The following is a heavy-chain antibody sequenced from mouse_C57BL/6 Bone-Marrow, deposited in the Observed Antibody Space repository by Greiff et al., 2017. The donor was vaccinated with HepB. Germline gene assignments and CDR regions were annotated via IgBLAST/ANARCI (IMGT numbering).Heavy chain of an antibody. V-gene: IGHV5-6*01. CDR3: ARSPLLAY. Sequence: EVQLQESGGDLVKPGGSLKLSCAASGFTFSSYGMSWVRQTPDKRLEWVATISSGGSYTYYPDSVKGRFTISRDNAKNTLYLQMSSLKSEDTAMYYCARSPLLAYWGQGTLVTVSA. CDR2: ISSGGSYT. CDR1: GFTFSSYG. D-gene: IGHD2-10*01. J-gene: IGHJ3*01.